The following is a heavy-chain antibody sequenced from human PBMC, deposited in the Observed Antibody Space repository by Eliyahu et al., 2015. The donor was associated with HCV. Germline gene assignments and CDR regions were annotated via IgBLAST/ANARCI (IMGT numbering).Heavy chain of an antibody. J-gene: IGHJ3*02. V-gene: IGHV3-74*01. CDR1: GFTFSSYW. CDR2: INSDGSST. CDR3: ARGNVVRGVMWGDDAFDI. D-gene: IGHD3-10*01. Sequence: EVQLVESGGGLVQPGGSLRLSCAASGFTFSSYWMHWVRQAPGKGLVWVSRINSDGSSTSYADSVKGRFTISRDNAKNTLYLQMNSLRAEDTAVYYCARGNVVRGVMWGDDAFDIWGQGTMVTVSS.